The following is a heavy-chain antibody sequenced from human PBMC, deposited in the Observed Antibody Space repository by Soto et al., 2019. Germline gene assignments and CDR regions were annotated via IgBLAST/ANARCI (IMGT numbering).Heavy chain of an antibody. V-gene: IGHV1-18*01. D-gene: IGHD3-10*01. Sequence: ASVKVSCKASGYTFTSYGISWVRQAPGQGLEWMGWISAYNCNTNYAQKLQGRVTMTTDTSTSTAYMELRSLRSDDTAVYYCARKRNFMVRGVTGGMDVWGQGTTVTVSS. CDR1: GYTFTSYG. J-gene: IGHJ6*02. CDR2: ISAYNCNT. CDR3: ARKRNFMVRGVTGGMDV.